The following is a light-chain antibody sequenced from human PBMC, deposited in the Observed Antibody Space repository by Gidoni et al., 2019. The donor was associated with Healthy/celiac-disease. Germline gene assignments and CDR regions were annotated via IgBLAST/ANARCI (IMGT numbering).Light chain of an antibody. J-gene: IGLJ1*01. CDR3: SSYTSSSTLV. CDR1: SSDVGGYNY. V-gene: IGLV2-14*03. Sequence: PGQSITISCTGTSSDVGGYNYVSWYQQHPGKAPKLMIYDVSNRPSGVSNRFSGSKSGNTASLTISGLQAEDEADYYCSSYTSSSTLVFGTGTKVTVL. CDR2: DVS.